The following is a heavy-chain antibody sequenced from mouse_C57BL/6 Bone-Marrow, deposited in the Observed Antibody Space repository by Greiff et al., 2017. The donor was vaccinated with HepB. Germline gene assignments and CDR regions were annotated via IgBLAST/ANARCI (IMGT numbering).Heavy chain of an antibody. CDR3: ESWYKTARADY. Sequence: HLQQSLPELVKPWASVKISCKASGYTFTDYYMNWVKQSHGKSLEWIGDINPNNGGTSYNQKFKGKATLTVDKSSSTAYMELRSLTSEDSAVYYCESWYKTARADYGAQRPSLTVPS. CDR2: INPNNGGT. V-gene: IGHV1-26*01. CDR1: GYTFTDYY. D-gene: IGHD3-2*01. J-gene: IGHJ2*02.